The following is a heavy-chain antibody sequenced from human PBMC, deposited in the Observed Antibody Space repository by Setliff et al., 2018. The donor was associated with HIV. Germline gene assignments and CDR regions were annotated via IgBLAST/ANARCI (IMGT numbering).Heavy chain of an antibody. J-gene: IGHJ4*02. V-gene: IGHV1-2*02. D-gene: IGHD3-10*01. Sequence: ASVKVSCKTSGYTFTGYYIHWVRQAPGQGLEWMGWIDPNTGGTKYSQKFQGGVTMTRDTSISTAFMELRRLRSDDTAFYYCARDGDYYASGSYLDWGQGTQVTVSS. CDR2: IDPNTGGT. CDR3: ARDGDYYASGSYLD. CDR1: GYTFTGYY.